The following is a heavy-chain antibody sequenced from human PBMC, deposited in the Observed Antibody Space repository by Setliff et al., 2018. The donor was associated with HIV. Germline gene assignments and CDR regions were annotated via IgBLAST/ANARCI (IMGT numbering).Heavy chain of an antibody. CDR3: TSRSRAAAGMLSYYYMDV. J-gene: IGHJ6*03. V-gene: IGHV3-48*01. CDR1: GFTFSGYS. D-gene: IGHD6-13*01. Sequence: GGSLRLPCAASGFTFSGYSMNWVRQAPGKGLEWVSYISSGSSTIHYADSVKGRFTISRDDAKNSLYLQMNSLRAEDTAIYYCTSRSRAAAGMLSYYYMDVWGKGTTVTVSS. CDR2: ISSGSSTI.